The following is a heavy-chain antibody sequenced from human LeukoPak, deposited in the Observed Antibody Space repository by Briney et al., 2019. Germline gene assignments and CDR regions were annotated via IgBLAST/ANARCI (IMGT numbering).Heavy chain of an antibody. CDR3: ARDLRFSATTRDYGMDV. Sequence: PGKSLRLSCAASGFTFSSYSMNWVRQAPGKGLEWVSSISSSSSYIYYADSVKGRFTISRDNAKNSLYLQMNSLRAEDTAVYYCARDLRFSATTRDYGMDVWGQGTTVTVSS. V-gene: IGHV3-21*01. J-gene: IGHJ6*02. D-gene: IGHD1-26*01. CDR1: GFTFSSYS. CDR2: ISSSSSYI.